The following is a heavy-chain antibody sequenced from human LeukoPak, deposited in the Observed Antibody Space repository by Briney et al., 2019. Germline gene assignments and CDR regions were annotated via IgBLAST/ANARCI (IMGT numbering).Heavy chain of an antibody. CDR3: ARVAYYYYYGMDV. CDR2: IYYSGST. V-gene: IGHV4-59*08. J-gene: IGHJ6*02. CDR1: GGSISSYY. Sequence: SETLSLTCIVSGGSISSYYWSWIRQPPGRGIEWIGYIYYSGSTNYNPFLKSRVTISVDTSKNQFSLKLSSVTAADTAVYYCARVAYYYYYGMDVWGQGTTVTVSS. D-gene: IGHD2-15*01.